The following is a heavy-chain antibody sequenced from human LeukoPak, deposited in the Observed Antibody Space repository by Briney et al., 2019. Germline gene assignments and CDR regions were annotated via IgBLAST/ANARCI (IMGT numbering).Heavy chain of an antibody. CDR1: SYTFISYG. V-gene: IGHV1-18*01. CDR3: ARRRAVAGVNWFDP. J-gene: IGHJ5*02. Sequence: ASVKVSCNASSYTFISYGISWVRQAPGQGLEWMGWISSHNGYTKYAQKFQGRVTMTTDTSMSTAYMELGSLRSDDTAVYYCARRRAVAGVNWFDPWGQGTLVTVSS. D-gene: IGHD6-19*01. CDR2: ISSHNGYT.